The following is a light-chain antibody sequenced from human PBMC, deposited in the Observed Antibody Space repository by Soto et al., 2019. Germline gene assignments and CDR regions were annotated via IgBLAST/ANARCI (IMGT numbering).Light chain of an antibody. Sequence: QSVLTQPPSVSEAPRQRVTISCSGSSSNIGNNAVNWHQQLPGKAPKLLIYYDDLLPSGVSDRFSGSKSGTSASLAISGLQSEDEADYYCAAWDDSLNGLVFGTGTKVTVL. V-gene: IGLV1-36*01. CDR3: AAWDDSLNGLV. CDR1: SSNIGNNA. J-gene: IGLJ1*01. CDR2: YDD.